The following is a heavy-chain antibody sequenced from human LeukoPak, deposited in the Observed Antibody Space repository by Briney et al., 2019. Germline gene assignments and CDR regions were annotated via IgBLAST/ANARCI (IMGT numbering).Heavy chain of an antibody. V-gene: IGHV4-59*08. CDR2: IYHSGST. CDR1: GGTLRSYN. D-gene: IGHD3-10*01. J-gene: IGHJ4*02. Sequence: PSETLSLTCAVSGGTLRSYNRSWIRQPPGKGLEWIGFIYHSGSTDYNPSLKSRGTISVDTSKNQFSLKLSSVTAADAAVYYCARTNYYASGSYYPALWGEGTLVTVSS. CDR3: ARTNYYASGSYYPAL.